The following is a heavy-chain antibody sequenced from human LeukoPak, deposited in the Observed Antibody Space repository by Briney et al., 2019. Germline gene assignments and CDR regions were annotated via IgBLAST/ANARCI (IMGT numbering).Heavy chain of an antibody. CDR1: GFTFSDYY. D-gene: IGHD3-10*01. Sequence: GGSLRLSCAASGFTFSDYYMSWIRQAPGKGLEWVSYISSSGSTIYYADSVKGRFTISRDNSKNTLYLQMNSLRAEDTAVYYCAKAPMVRGVQYFDYWGQGTLVTVSS. V-gene: IGHV3-11*04. CDR2: ISSSGSTI. CDR3: AKAPMVRGVQYFDY. J-gene: IGHJ4*02.